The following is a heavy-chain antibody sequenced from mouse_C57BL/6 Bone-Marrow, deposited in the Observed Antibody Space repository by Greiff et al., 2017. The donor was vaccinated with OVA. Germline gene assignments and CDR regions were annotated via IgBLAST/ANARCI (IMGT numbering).Heavy chain of an antibody. J-gene: IGHJ3*01. CDR2: IYPGDGDT. V-gene: IGHV1-82*01. D-gene: IGHD1-1*01. Sequence: VQVVESGPELVKPGASVKISCKASGYAFSSSWMNWVKQRPGKGLEWIGRIYPGDGDTNYNGKFKGKATLTADKSSSTAYMQLSSLTSEDSAVYFCARSYGSSPWFAYWGQGTLVTVSA. CDR3: ARSYGSSPWFAY. CDR1: GYAFSSSW.